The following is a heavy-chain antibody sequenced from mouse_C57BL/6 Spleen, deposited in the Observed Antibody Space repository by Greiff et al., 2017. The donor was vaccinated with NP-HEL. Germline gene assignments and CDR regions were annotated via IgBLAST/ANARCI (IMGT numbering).Heavy chain of an antibody. Sequence: EVKLQESGPGLVKPSQSLSLTCSVTGYSITSGYYWNWIRQFPGNKLEWMGYISYDGSNNYNPSLKNRISITRDTSKNQFFLKLNSVTTEDTATYYCAREPYYDYDGGYFDYWGQGTTLTVSS. V-gene: IGHV3-6*01. CDR1: GYSITSGYY. J-gene: IGHJ2*01. CDR3: AREPYYDYDGGYFDY. CDR2: ISYDGSN. D-gene: IGHD2-4*01.